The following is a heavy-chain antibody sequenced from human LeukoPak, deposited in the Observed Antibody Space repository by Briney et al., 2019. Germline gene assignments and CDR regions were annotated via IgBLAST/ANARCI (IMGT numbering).Heavy chain of an antibody. J-gene: IGHJ6*03. Sequence: ASVKVSCKASVYTFTSYDINWVRQAPGQGLEWMGWMNAKSGNTGYAQKFQGRVTITRNTSISTAYMELSRLRSEDTAVYYCARRGYSYGYGYYYYYMDVWGKGTTVTVSS. CDR2: MNAKSGNT. CDR1: VYTFTSYD. V-gene: IGHV1-8*03. D-gene: IGHD5-18*01. CDR3: ARRGYSYGYGYYYYYMDV.